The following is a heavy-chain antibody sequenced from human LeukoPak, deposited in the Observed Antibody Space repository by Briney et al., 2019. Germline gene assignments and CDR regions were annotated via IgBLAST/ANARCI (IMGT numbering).Heavy chain of an antibody. J-gene: IGHJ4*02. D-gene: IGHD4-17*01. Sequence: GGSLTLSCAASGVTFDDYAMHWVRQAPGKGLERVSGISWNSGSIGYADSVKGRFTISRDNAKNSLYLQMNSLRAEDTALYYCAKDADDYGDYGGGNFDYWGQGTLVTVSS. CDR1: GVTFDDYA. CDR2: ISWNSGSI. CDR3: AKDADDYGDYGGGNFDY. V-gene: IGHV3-9*01.